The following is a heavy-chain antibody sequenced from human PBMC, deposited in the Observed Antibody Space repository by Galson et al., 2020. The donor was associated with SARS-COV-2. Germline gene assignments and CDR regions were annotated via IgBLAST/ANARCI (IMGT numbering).Heavy chain of an antibody. CDR1: GGSISRTLHY. V-gene: IGHV4-39*07. J-gene: IGHJ6*02. CDR2: IFYGGNT. CDR3: ARVTAYSSSWNFHYCGMDV. D-gene: IGHD6-13*01. Sequence: ASETLSLTCNVSGGSISRTLHYWGWIRQPPGRGLEWIGTIFYGGNTYYNPSLRDRVAMSVDASKNQFSLQLSSMTAADTAVYYCARVTAYSSSWNFHYCGMDVWGQGTTVTVSS.